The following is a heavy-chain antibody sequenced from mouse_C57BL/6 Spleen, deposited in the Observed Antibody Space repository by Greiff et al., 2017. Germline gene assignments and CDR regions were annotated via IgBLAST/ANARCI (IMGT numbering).Heavy chain of an antibody. CDR1: GYTFTDYY. Sequence: EVQLQQSGPELVKPGASVKISCKASGYTFTDYYMNWVKQSHGKSLEWIGDINPNNGGTSYNQKFKGKATLTVDKSSSSAYMELRSLTSEDSAVYYCARPLGDYFDYWGQGTTLTVSS. J-gene: IGHJ2*01. D-gene: IGHD3-1*01. CDR2: INPNNGGT. V-gene: IGHV1-26*01. CDR3: ARPLGDYFDY.